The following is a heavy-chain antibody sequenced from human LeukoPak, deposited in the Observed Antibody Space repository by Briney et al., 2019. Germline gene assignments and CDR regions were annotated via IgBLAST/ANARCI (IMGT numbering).Heavy chain of an antibody. D-gene: IGHD6-19*01. CDR2: IYTSGST. CDR3: ARLDSGWTWGFDY. CDR1: GGSISSGSYY. V-gene: IGHV4-61*02. J-gene: IGHJ4*02. Sequence: SETLSLTCTVSGGSISSGSYYWSWIRQPAGKGLEWIGRIYTSGSTNYNPSLKSRVTISVDTSKNQFSLKLSSVTAADTAVYYCARLDSGWTWGFDYWGQGTLVTVSS.